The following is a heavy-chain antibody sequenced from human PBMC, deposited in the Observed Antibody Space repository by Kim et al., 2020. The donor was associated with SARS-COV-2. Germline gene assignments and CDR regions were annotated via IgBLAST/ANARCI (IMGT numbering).Heavy chain of an antibody. D-gene: IGHD5-12*01. CDR3: AKGRVATRRYYFDY. V-gene: IGHV3-30*18. CDR1: GFTFSSYG. J-gene: IGHJ4*02. Sequence: GGSLRLSCAASGFTFSSYGMHWVRQAPGKGLEWVAVISYDGSNKYYADSVKGRFTISRDNSKNTLYLQMNSLRAEDTAVYYCAKGRVATRRYYFDYWGQGTLVTVSS. CDR2: ISYDGSNK.